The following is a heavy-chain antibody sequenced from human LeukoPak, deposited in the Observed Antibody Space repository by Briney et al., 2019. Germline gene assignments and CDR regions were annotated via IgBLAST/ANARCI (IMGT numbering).Heavy chain of an antibody. J-gene: IGHJ5*02. Sequence: PSETLSLTCTVSGGSISSYYWSWIRQPPGKGLEWIGYIYYSGSTYYNPSLKSRVTISVDRSKNQFSLKLSSVTAADTAVYYCAREIDYGNQRGFDPWGQGTLVTVSS. CDR3: AREIDYGNQRGFDP. V-gene: IGHV4-59*12. CDR1: GGSISSYY. D-gene: IGHD4-11*01. CDR2: IYYSGST.